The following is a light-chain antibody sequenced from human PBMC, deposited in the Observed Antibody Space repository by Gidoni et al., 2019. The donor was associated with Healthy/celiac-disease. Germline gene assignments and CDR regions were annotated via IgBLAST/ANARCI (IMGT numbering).Light chain of an antibody. CDR1: SSAVGSYNL. Sequence: QSALTQPASVSGSPGQSITISCTGTSSAVGSYNLVSWYQQHPGKAPKLMIYEGSKRPSGVSNRFSGSKSGNTASLTISGLQAEDEADYYCCSYAGSRTFRVFGGGTKLTVL. V-gene: IGLV2-23*03. J-gene: IGLJ3*02. CDR2: EGS. CDR3: CSYAGSRTFRV.